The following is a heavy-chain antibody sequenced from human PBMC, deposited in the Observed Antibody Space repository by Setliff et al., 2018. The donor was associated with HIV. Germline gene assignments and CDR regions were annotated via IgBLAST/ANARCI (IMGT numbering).Heavy chain of an antibody. CDR2: TYYRSKWYY. CDR3: ARGSYGSVLL. D-gene: IGHD6-19*01. Sequence: SQTLSLPCALSGDSVSSNSAAWNWIRQSPARGLEWLGRTYYRSKWYYNYAVSVKSRITINPDTSKNQFSLQLNSVTPEDTAVYYCARGSYGSVLLWGQGTLVTVSS. J-gene: IGHJ4*02. CDR1: GDSVSSNSAA. V-gene: IGHV6-1*01.